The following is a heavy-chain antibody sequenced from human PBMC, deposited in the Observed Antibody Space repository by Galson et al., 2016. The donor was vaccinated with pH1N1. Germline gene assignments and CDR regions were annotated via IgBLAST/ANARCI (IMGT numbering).Heavy chain of an antibody. CDR2: ISFDTTTK. V-gene: IGHV3-30-3*01. CDR3: VRPAVYNWPYYMAA. CDR1: GFTFSGYS. D-gene: IGHD1-1*01. Sequence: SLRLSCAASGFTFSGYSMHWVRQPPGKGLEWVAIISFDTTTKYYADSVKGRFTVSRDNSDNTLYLQMNSLRPDDTAVYYCVRPAVYNWPYYMAAWGKGTTVIVSS. J-gene: IGHJ6*03.